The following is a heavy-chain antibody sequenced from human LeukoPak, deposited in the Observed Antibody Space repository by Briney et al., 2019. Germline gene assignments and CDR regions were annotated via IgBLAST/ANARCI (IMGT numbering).Heavy chain of an antibody. D-gene: IGHD6-19*01. CDR3: ARAIAVAEPFDY. CDR2: ISSSSSYI. Sequence: PGGSPRLSCAASGFTFSSYSMNWVRQAPGKGLEWVSSISSSSSYIYYADSVKGRFTISRDNAKNSLYLQMNSLRAEDTAVYYCARAIAVAEPFDYWGQGTLVTVSS. CDR1: GFTFSSYS. J-gene: IGHJ4*02. V-gene: IGHV3-21*01.